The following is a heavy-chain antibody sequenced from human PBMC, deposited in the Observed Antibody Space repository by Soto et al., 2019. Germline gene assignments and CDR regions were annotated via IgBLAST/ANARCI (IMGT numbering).Heavy chain of an antibody. Sequence: EVQLLESGGGLVQPGGSVRLSCAASGLTFGNYAMSWVRQAPGKGLEWVSAISGDSGRTYYADSVKGRFTISRDNSKNTLYLQMHTLRAEDTAVYYCAVTPNCGRDCAAASYGDFNIRGRGTLVTVSS. CDR3: AVTPNCGRDCAAASYGDFNI. CDR2: ISGDSGRT. CDR1: GLTFGNYA. V-gene: IGHV3-23*01. D-gene: IGHD2-21*02. J-gene: IGHJ2*01.